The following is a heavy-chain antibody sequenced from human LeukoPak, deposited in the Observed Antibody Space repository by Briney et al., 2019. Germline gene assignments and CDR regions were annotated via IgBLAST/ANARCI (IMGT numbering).Heavy chain of an antibody. CDR3: ARDETNREIRFLVVI. CDR1: GYTFTGYY. J-gene: IGHJ4*02. D-gene: IGHD3-22*01. V-gene: IGHV1-2*06. CDR2: INPNNGGT. Sequence: ASVKVSCKASGYTFTGYYMHWVRQAPGQGLEWMGRINPNNGGTNYAQKFQGRVAMTGDTSISTAYMELSSLRSDDTAVYYCARDETNREIRFLVVIWGQGTLVTVSS.